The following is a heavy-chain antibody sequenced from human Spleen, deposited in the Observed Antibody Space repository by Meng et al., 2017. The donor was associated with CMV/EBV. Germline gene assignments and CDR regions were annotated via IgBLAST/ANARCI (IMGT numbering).Heavy chain of an antibody. CDR2: INWNGGST. Sequence: GESLKISCAASGFTFDDYGMSWVRQAPGKGLEWVSGINWNGGSTGYADSVKGRFTISRDNVKNSLYLQMNSLRAEDTALYYCARVNRWSGMPYCFDYWGQGTLVTVSS. D-gene: IGHD3-3*01. CDR1: GFTFDDYG. CDR3: ARVNRWSGMPYCFDY. J-gene: IGHJ4*02. V-gene: IGHV3-20*04.